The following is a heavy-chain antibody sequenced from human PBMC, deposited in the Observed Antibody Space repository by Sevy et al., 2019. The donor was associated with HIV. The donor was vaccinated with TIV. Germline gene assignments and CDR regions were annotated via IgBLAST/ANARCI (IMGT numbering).Heavy chain of an antibody. CDR1: GYTLSEVS. CDR3: VIGDTPRLTGSGTRLKDQSLNYFHF. D-gene: IGHD2-2*01. CDR2: FVPEDGEI. V-gene: IGHV1-24*01. Sequence: ASVKVSCKVPGYTLSEVSMHWVRQAPGKGLEWMGGFVPEDGEIVYAQKLQGRVTVAEDILTDTAYLEVTNLRSEDTATYFCVIGDTPRLTGSGTRLKDQSLNYFHFWGQGTLVTVSS. J-gene: IGHJ4*02.